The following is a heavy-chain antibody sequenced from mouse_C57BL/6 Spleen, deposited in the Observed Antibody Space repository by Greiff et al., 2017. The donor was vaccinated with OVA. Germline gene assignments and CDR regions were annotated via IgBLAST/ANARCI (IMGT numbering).Heavy chain of an antibody. CDR2: IYPGDGDT. Sequence: QVQLKQSGPELVKPGASVKISCKASGYAFSSSWMNWVKQRPGKGLEWIGRIYPGDGDTNYNGKFKGKATLTADKSSSTAYMQLSSLTSEDSAVYFCARLGPREYYFDYWGQGTTLTVSS. CDR1: GYAFSSSW. V-gene: IGHV1-82*01. CDR3: ARLGPREYYFDY. J-gene: IGHJ2*01. D-gene: IGHD3-1*01.